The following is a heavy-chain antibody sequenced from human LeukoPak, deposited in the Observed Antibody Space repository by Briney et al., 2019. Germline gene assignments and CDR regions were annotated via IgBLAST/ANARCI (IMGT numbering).Heavy chain of an antibody. CDR3: ATQPCSGGRCYLLH. J-gene: IGHJ4*02. CDR1: GFTFSSYA. D-gene: IGHD2-15*01. CDR2: TSFDGSDK. V-gene: IGHV3-30*04. Sequence: GGSLRLSCAASGFTFSSYAMHWVRQAPGKGLEWVAVTSFDGSDKFYADSVRGRFTISRDNSRNTLYLQLNSPRAEDTAVYYCATQPCSGGRCYLLHWGQGTLVTVSS.